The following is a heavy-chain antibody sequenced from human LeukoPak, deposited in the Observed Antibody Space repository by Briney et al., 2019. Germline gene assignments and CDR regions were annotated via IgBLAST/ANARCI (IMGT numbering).Heavy chain of an antibody. Sequence: ASVKVSCKASGYNFTAYDINWVRQATGLGLEWMGWMNPNSGNTGYVQKFQGRLTITRNTSISTAYMELRSLTSEDTAMYYCAGGGGHPWGQGTLVTVSS. CDR3: AGGGGHP. J-gene: IGHJ4*02. V-gene: IGHV1-8*03. CDR2: MNPNSGNT. D-gene: IGHD3-16*01. CDR1: GYNFTAYD.